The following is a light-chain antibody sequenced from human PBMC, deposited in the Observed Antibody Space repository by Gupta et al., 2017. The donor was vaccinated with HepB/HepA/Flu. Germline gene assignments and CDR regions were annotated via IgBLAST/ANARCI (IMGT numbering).Light chain of an antibody. CDR2: GAF. CDR3: QHRYSTSIT. Sequence: DIHMTQSPSSLSASVGARVTITCRASQSIYNYLNWYQQKPGKAPKVLIYGAFNLQSGVPSRFSGSGSGTDFTLTISSLQPEDFATYYCQHRYSTSITFVQGTRLDIK. CDR1: QSIYNY. V-gene: IGKV1-39*01. J-gene: IGKJ5*01.